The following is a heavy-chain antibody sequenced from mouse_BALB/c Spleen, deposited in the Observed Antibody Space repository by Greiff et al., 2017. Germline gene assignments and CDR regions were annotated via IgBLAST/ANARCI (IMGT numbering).Heavy chain of an antibody. CDR1: GYTFTDYA. J-gene: IGHJ4*01. V-gene: IGHV1-67*01. D-gene: IGHD1-1*01. CDR2: ISTYSGNT. CDR3: ARPHYDSRNYAMDY. Sequence: QVQLQQSGPELVRPGVSVKISCKGSGYTFTDYAMHWVKQSHAKSLEWIGVISTYSGNTNYNQKFKGKATMTVDKSSSTAYMELARLTSEDSAIYYCARPHYDSRNYAMDYWGQGTSVTVSS.